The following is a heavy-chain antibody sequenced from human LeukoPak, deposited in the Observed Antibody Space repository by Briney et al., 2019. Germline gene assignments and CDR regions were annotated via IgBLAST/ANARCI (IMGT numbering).Heavy chain of an antibody. CDR3: ARVVGYCSSTSCYTGGYYYYYGMDV. CDR1: GYTFTSYY. CDR2: INPSGGST. D-gene: IGHD2-2*02. V-gene: IGHV1-46*01. J-gene: IGHJ6*02. Sequence: ASVKVFCKASGYTFTSYYMHWVRQAPGQGLEWMGIINPSGGSTSYAQKFQGRVTMTRDTSTSTVYMELSSLRSEDTAVYYCARVVGYCSSTSCYTGGYYYYYGMDVWGQGTTVTVSS.